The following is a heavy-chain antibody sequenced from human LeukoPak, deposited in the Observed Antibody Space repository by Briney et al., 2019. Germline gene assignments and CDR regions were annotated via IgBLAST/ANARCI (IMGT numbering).Heavy chain of an antibody. J-gene: IGHJ6*02. CDR1: GYTFTGYY. CDR2: INPNSGGT. D-gene: IGHD6-13*01. V-gene: IGHV1-2*02. Sequence: ASVKVSCKASGYTFTGYYMHWVRQAPGQGLEWMGWINPNSGGTNYAQKFQGRVTMTRDTSISTAYMELSRLRSDDTAVYYCARDALGASSSWSRNPYYYYGMDVWGQGTTVTVSS. CDR3: ARDALGASSSWSRNPYYYYGMDV.